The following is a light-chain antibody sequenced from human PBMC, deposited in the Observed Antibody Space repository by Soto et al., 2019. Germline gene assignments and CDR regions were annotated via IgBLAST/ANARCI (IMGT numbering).Light chain of an antibody. CDR1: QSVSSN. V-gene: IGKV3-15*01. J-gene: IGKJ1*01. Sequence: ETVMTQSPATLSVSPGEGATLSCRASQSVSSNVAWYQHKPGQTPRLLIYATSIRATGIPARFSGSGSGTELNPNTSSLQPEYFAVYSGHPYYDSRGFGQGTKVEIK. CDR2: ATS. CDR3: HPYYDSRG.